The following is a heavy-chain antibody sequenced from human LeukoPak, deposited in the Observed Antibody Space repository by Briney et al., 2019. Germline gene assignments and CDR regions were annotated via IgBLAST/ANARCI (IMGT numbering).Heavy chain of an antibody. V-gene: IGHV3-23*01. CDR2: ISGSGGST. D-gene: IGHD1-26*01. J-gene: IGHJ4*02. CDR3: AKGGIVGAHFDY. Sequence: GGSLRLSCAASGFTFSSFAINWVRQAPGKGLEWVSAISGSGGSTYYADSVKGRFTISRDNSKNTLYLQMNSLRAEDTAVYYCAKGGIVGAHFDYWGQGTLVTVSS. CDR1: GFTFSSFA.